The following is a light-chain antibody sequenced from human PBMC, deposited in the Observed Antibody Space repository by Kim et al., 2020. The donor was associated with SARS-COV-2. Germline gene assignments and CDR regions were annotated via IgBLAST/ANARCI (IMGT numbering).Light chain of an antibody. J-gene: IGLJ1*01. CDR1: NIGSKN. V-gene: IGLV3-9*01. CDR3: HIWNNTAV. CDR2: RDI. Sequence: SYELTQPLSVSVALGHTARITCEGNNIGSKNVHWYQQKPGQAPLLVIYRDINRPSGIPERFSGSNSGNTATLTITRAQVGDEADYYCHIWNNTAVFGTGTKVTVL.